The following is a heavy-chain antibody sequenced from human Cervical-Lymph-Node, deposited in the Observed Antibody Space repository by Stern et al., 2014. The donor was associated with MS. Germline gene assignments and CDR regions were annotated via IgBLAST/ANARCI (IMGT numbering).Heavy chain of an antibody. V-gene: IGHV1-18*01. Sequence: QVQLVQSGAEVKKPGASVKVSCKASGSTFTHYGVSWVRQAPGQGLEWMGWISSYNGHTKYAPRFQGRVTMTTDTSTNTAYMEMRGLRSDDTAVYYCAKNTSGFDSWGQGTLVTVSS. CDR2: ISSYNGHT. D-gene: IGHD6-19*01. J-gene: IGHJ5*01. CDR3: AKNTSGFDS. CDR1: GSTFTHYG.